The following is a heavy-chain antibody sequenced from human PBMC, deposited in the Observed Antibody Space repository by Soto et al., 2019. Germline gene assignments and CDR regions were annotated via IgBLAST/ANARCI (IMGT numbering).Heavy chain of an antibody. Sequence: GGSLRLSSAASGFTFSSYGMHWVRLAPGKGLEWVAVIWYDGSNKYYADSVKGRFTISRDTSKNTLYLQMNSLRAEDTAVYYCARGLGVVVPAATDAFDIWGQGTMVTVSS. J-gene: IGHJ3*02. CDR3: ARGLGVVVPAATDAFDI. CDR2: IWYDGSNK. V-gene: IGHV3-33*01. D-gene: IGHD2-2*01. CDR1: GFTFSSYG.